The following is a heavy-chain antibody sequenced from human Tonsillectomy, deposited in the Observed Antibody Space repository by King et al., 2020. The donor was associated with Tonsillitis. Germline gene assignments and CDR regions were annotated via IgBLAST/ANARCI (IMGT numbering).Heavy chain of an antibody. Sequence: QLVQSGGGVVQPGRSLRLSCAASGFTFISYGIHWVRQAPGKGLEWVAVIWYDGSIKYYADSVKGRFTISRDNSKNTVSLQMNSLRVEDTAVYYCARDRGAGDDLWGQGTLVTVSS. CDR2: IWYDGSIK. V-gene: IGHV3-33*01. J-gene: IGHJ5*02. D-gene: IGHD2-15*01. CDR3: ARDRGAGDDL. CDR1: GFTFISYG.